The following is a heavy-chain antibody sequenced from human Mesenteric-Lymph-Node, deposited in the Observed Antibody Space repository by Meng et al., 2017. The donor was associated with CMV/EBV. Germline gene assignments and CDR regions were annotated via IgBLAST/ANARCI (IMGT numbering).Heavy chain of an antibody. J-gene: IGHJ4*02. Sequence: KASGDTFSSYGINWVRQAPGQGPEWMGWISVYNGNTNYAQKLQGRVTMTTDTSTSTAYMEPTSLRSDDTAVYFCARNGLAATGNPYVYWGQGTLVTVSS. V-gene: IGHV1-18*01. D-gene: IGHD1-1*01. CDR1: GDTFSSYG. CDR3: ARNGLAATGNPYVY. CDR2: ISVYNGNT.